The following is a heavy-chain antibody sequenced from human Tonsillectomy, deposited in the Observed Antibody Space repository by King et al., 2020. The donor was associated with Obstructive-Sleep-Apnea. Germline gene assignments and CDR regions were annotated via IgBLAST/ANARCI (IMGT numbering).Heavy chain of an antibody. V-gene: IGHV5-51*01. J-gene: IGHJ4*02. Sequence: VQLVESGAEVKKPGESLKISCKGSGYSFTSYWIGWVRPMPGKGLEWMGIIYPGDSDTRYSPSFQCQVTISADKAISTAYLQWSSLKASDTAMYYCARQGGYCSGGSCYLDYWGQGTLVTVSS. CDR3: ARQGGYCSGGSCYLDY. CDR2: IYPGDSDT. D-gene: IGHD2-15*01. CDR1: GYSFTSYW.